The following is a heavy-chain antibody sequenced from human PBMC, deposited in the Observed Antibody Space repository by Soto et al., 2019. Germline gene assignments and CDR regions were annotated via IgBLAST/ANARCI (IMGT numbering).Heavy chain of an antibody. D-gene: IGHD3-10*01. CDR3: ASRLLWFGEGEN. Sequence: PSETLYLTCTVSGGSISSYYWSWIRQPPGKGLEWIGDIYYSGSTNYNPSLKSRVTISVDTSKNQFSLKLSSVTAADTAVYYCASRLLWFGEGENWGQGTLDTVSS. CDR1: GGSISSYY. V-gene: IGHV4-59*12. CDR2: IYYSGST. J-gene: IGHJ4*02.